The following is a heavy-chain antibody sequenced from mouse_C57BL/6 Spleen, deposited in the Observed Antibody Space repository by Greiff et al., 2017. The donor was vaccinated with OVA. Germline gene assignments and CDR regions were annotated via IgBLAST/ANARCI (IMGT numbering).Heavy chain of an antibody. V-gene: IGHV14-4*01. CDR3: TTSTMASFFDY. CDR2: IDPENGDT. Sequence: VHVKQSGAELVRPGASVKLSCTASGFNIKDDYMHWVKQRPEQGLEWIGWIDPENGDTEYASKFQGKATIAADTSSNTAYLQLSILTSEDTAVYYCTTSTMASFFDYWGQGTTLTVSS. J-gene: IGHJ2*01. CDR1: GFNIKDDY. D-gene: IGHD2-1*01.